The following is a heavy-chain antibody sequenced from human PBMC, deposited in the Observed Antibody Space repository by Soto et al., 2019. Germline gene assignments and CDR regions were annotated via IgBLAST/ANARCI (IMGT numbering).Heavy chain of an antibody. V-gene: IGHV1-18*04. CDR2: ISTHNGHT. CDR1: GYTFTSYA. J-gene: IGHJ6*02. D-gene: IGHD5-18*01. Sequence: GASVKVSCKASGYTFTSYAISWVRQAPGQGLEWLGWISTHNGHTNYAQKVQGRVTMTTDTSTSTAYMELRSPTSDDAAVYYCARDGKGDTAMDYYYYYYGMDVWGQGTTVTVSS. CDR3: ARDGKGDTAMDYYYYYYGMDV.